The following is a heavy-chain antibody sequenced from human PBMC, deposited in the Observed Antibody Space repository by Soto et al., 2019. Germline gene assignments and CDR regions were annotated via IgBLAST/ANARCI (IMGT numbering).Heavy chain of an antibody. J-gene: IGHJ4*02. V-gene: IGHV3-23*01. CDR3: ATGRDGDTFYFDY. CDR2: ISGSGGTT. CDR1: GFMFSNYA. D-gene: IGHD4-17*01. Sequence: EVQLLESGGGLVQPGGSLRLFCAASGFMFSNYAMSWVRQAPGKGLEWVSAISGSGGTTNYADAVKGRFTISRDNSKNTLHLQMNSLRAEDTAGYYCATGRDGDTFYFDYWGQGTLVTVSS.